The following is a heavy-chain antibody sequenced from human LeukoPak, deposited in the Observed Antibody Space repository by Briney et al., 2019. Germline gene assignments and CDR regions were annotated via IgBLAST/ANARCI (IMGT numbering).Heavy chain of an antibody. D-gene: IGHD5-18*01. CDR3: AKGDSYGWSYYYYYYGMDV. J-gene: IGHJ6*02. CDR2: ITGSGVGT. CDR1: GFTFSRYA. V-gene: IGHV3-23*01. Sequence: PGGSLRLTCAAPGFTFSRYAMTWVRQARGRGLEWVSTITGSGVGTSYRDSVKGRFTISRDNSKNTLYLQMNSLRAEDTAVYYCAKGDSYGWSYYYYYYGMDVWGQGTTVTVSS.